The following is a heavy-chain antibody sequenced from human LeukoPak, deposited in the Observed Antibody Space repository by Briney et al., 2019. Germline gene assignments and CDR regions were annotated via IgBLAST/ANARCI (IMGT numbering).Heavy chain of an antibody. CDR1: GYSISSGYF. V-gene: IGHV4-38-2*02. CDR2: IYHSGST. Sequence: SETLSLTCSVSGYSISSGYFWGWIRQPPGKGLEWIGSIYHSGSTYYNPSLKSRVTISVDTSKNQFSLKLSSVTAADTAVYYCARDVGGGSSWYVDYWGQGTLVTVSS. CDR3: ARDVGGGSSWYVDY. J-gene: IGHJ4*02. D-gene: IGHD6-13*01.